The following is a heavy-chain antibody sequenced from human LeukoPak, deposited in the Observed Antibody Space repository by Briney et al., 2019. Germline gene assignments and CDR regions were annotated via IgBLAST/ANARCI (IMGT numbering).Heavy chain of an antibody. Sequence: GGSLRLSCAASGFTFSSYGMHWVRQAPGKGLEWVAFIRYDGSNKYYTDSVKGRFTISRDNAKNSLYLQMNSLRAEDTAVYYCARWGRDIVVVPAASSAYYYYYYMDVWGKGTTVTISS. D-gene: IGHD2-2*01. CDR2: IRYDGSNK. CDR3: ARWGRDIVVVPAASSAYYYYYYMDV. J-gene: IGHJ6*03. CDR1: GFTFSSYG. V-gene: IGHV3-30*02.